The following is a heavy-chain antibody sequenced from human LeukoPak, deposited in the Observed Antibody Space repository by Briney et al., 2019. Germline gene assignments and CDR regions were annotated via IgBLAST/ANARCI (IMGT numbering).Heavy chain of an antibody. CDR1: GYTSTGYY. Sequence: ASVKVSCKASGYTSTGYYMHWVRQAPGQGLEWMGWINPNSGGTNYAQKFQGRVTMTRDTSISTAYMELSRLRSDDTAVYYCARIYKGDILTGGDYNWFDPWGQGTLVTVSS. J-gene: IGHJ5*02. CDR3: ARIYKGDILTGGDYNWFDP. D-gene: IGHD3-9*01. V-gene: IGHV1-2*02. CDR2: INPNSGGT.